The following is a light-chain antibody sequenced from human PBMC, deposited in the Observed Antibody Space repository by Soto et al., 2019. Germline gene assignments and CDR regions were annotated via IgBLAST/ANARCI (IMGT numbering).Light chain of an antibody. Sequence: DIQMTQSPSSLSASVGDRVTFTCQASQDISNYLNWYQQKPGKAPKLLIYDASNLETGVPSRFSGSGSGTDFTFTISSLQPEDIATYYCQQYDNLPPGLTFGGGTKVEIK. CDR3: QQYDNLPPGLT. CDR1: QDISNY. J-gene: IGKJ4*01. V-gene: IGKV1-33*01. CDR2: DAS.